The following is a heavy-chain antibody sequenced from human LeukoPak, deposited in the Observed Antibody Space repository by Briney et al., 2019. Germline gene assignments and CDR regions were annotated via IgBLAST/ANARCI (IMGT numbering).Heavy chain of an antibody. CDR1: GFTFSSYW. Sequence: PGGSLRLSCAASGFTFSSYWMSWVRQAPGKGLEWVANIKQDGSEKYYVDSVKGRFTISRDNAKNSLYLQMNSLRAEDTAVYYCARGRYYDSSGYYRRVVAFDIWGQGTMVTVSS. V-gene: IGHV3-7*04. D-gene: IGHD3-22*01. J-gene: IGHJ3*02. CDR2: IKQDGSEK. CDR3: ARGRYYDSSGYYRRVVAFDI.